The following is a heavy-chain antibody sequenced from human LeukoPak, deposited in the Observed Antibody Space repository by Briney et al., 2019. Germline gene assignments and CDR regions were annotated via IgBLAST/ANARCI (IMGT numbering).Heavy chain of an antibody. CDR2: IYTSGST. J-gene: IGHJ6*03. CDR1: GGSICSYY. D-gene: IGHD5-18*01. CDR3: ARGAKYSYYYYMDV. Sequence: SETLSLTCTVSGGSICSYYWSWIRQPAGKGLEWIGRIYTSGSTNYNPSLKSRVTMSVDTSKNQFSLKLSSVTAADTAVYYCARGAKYSYYYYMDVWGKGTTVTVSS. V-gene: IGHV4-4*07.